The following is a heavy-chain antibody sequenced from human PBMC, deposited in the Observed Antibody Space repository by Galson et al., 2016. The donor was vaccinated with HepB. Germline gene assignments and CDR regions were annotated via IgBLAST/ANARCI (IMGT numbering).Heavy chain of an antibody. Sequence: ASGFAFRNFAMSWVRQAPGNGLQWVSTVSGVDGGTYYAASVKGRFTISRDDSRDTLYLQLDSLRAEDTAMYYCARGGQRNDILIDYWGQGTLVTVSS. CDR1: GFAFRNFA. CDR3: ARGGQRNDILIDY. J-gene: IGHJ4*02. D-gene: IGHD1-1*01. V-gene: IGHV3-23*01. CDR2: VSGVDGGT.